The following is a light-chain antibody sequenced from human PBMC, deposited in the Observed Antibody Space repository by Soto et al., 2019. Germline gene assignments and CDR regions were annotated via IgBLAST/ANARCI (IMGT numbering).Light chain of an antibody. V-gene: IGKV3-15*01. CDR3: QQNDDWPPYT. J-gene: IGKJ2*01. CDR1: QNVRNN. Sequence: EVVMTQSPATLSVSPGERATLSCRASQNVRNNLVWYQQKPGQPPRVLISEASSRAAGVPARFSGRGFGTEFTLTIPSLQPEDSAVYYCQQNDDWPPYTFGQGTRLEI. CDR2: EAS.